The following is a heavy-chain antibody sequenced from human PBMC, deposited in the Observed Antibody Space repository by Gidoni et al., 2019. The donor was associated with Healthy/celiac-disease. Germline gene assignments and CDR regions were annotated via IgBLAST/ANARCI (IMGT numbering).Heavy chain of an antibody. Sequence: EVQLVESGGGLVKPGGSLRLSCAASGFTFSSYSMIWLRQPPGKGLEWVSSISSSSSYIYYADSVKGRFTISRDNAKNSLYLQMNSLRAEDTAVYYCIPVGATPFDYWGQGTLVTVSS. CDR1: GFTFSSYS. J-gene: IGHJ4*02. V-gene: IGHV3-21*01. D-gene: IGHD1-26*01. CDR2: ISSSSSYI. CDR3: IPVGATPFDY.